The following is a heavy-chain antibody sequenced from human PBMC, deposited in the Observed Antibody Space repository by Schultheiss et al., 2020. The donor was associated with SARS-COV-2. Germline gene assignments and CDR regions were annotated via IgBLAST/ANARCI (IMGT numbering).Heavy chain of an antibody. CDR3: AKDSMSSSSWEPWNWFDP. CDR1: GFTFSSYE. Sequence: GGSLRLSCAASGFTFSSYEMNWVRQAPGKGLEWVSYISSSGSTIYYADSVKGRFTISRDNSKNTLYLQMNSLRAEDTAVYYCAKDSMSSSSWEPWNWFDPWGQGTLVTVSS. V-gene: IGHV3-48*03. D-gene: IGHD6-13*01. CDR2: ISSSGSTI. J-gene: IGHJ5*02.